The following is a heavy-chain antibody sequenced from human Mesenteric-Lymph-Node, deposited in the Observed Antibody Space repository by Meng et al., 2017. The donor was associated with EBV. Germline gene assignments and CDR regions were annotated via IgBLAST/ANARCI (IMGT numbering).Heavy chain of an antibody. CDR3: ARGATSVFDL. CDR2: TYYRSKWYN. CDR1: GDSVSSSRAA. Sequence: QVQLQQSGPXLVKPXXXLSLTCVISGDSVSSSRAAWTWIRQSPSRGLEWLGRTYYRSKWYNDYAVFVKSRITINPDTSKNQFSLQLNSVTPEDTAVYYCARGATSVFDLWGRGTPVSVSS. V-gene: IGHV6-1*01. J-gene: IGHJ2*01.